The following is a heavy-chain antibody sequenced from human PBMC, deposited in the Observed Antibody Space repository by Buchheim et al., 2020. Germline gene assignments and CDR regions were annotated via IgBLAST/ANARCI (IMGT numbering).Heavy chain of an antibody. V-gene: IGHV3-7*01. Sequence: EVQLVESGGGLVQPGGSLRLSCAASGFTFSSYWMNWVRQAPGKGLEWVANIKHDGSEKYYVDSVKGRFTISRDNAKNSLYLQMNTLRAEDTAVYYCARDEQYYDFWSGYYTGGFDYWGQGTL. D-gene: IGHD3-3*01. J-gene: IGHJ4*02. CDR1: GFTFSSYW. CDR3: ARDEQYYDFWSGYYTGGFDY. CDR2: IKHDGSEK.